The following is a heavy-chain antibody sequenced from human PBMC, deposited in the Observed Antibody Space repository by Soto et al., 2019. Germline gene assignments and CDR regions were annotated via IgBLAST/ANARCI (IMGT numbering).Heavy chain of an antibody. CDR1: GGSFSGHY. D-gene: IGHD3-22*01. J-gene: IGHJ4*02. CDR2: INHGGST. V-gene: IGHV4-34*01. CDR3: ARATPMSVEVQRDAPDKYYIDS. Sequence: QVQLQQWGAGLLKPSEPLSLTCAVYGGSFSGHYWTWIRQPPGTGLEWIGEINHGGSTNSNPSLKSRVTISVDTSKNQFSLKLSSVTAADTAVYYCARATPMSVEVQRDAPDKYYIDSWGQGTLVTVSS.